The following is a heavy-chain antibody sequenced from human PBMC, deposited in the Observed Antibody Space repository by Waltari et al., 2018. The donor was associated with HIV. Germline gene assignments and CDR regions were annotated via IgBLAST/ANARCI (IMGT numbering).Heavy chain of an antibody. CDR3: ARDPRGSWGAFDI. CDR1: GYTFTGYY. D-gene: IGHD1-26*01. J-gene: IGHJ3*02. CDR2: INPNRGGT. V-gene: IGHV1-2*02. Sequence: QVQLVQSGAEVKKPGASVKVSCKASGYTFTGYYMHWVRQAPGQGLEWMGWINPNRGGTNYAQKFQGRVTMTRDTSSSTAYMELNSLRSDDTAVYYCARDPRGSWGAFDIWGQGTMVTVSS.